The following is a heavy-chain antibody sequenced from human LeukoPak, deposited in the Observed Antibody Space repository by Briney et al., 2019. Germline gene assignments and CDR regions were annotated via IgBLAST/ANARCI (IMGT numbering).Heavy chain of an antibody. J-gene: IGHJ6*02. CDR3: ARDQVSDYGDFRPFYYYYYYGMDV. Sequence: PGGSLRLSCAASGFTFSSYWMHWDRQAPGKGLVWVSRINSDGSSTSYADSVKGRFTISRDNAKNTLYLQMNSLRAEDTAVYYCARDQVSDYGDFRPFYYYYYYGMDVWGQGTTVTVSS. CDR2: INSDGSST. V-gene: IGHV3-74*01. D-gene: IGHD4-17*01. CDR1: GFTFSSYW.